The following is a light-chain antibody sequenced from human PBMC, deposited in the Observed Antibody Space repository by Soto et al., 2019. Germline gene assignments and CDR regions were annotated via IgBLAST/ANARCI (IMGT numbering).Light chain of an antibody. J-gene: IGLJ1*01. CDR1: SGHRSYI. V-gene: IGLV4-60*03. CDR3: ETWDSNSYV. CDR2: LEGSGGY. Sequence: QAVVTQSSSASASLGSSVSLTCTLSSGHRSYIIAWHQQQPGKAPRYLMKLEGSGGYSKGSGVPDRFSGSSSGADRYLTISSLQSEDEADYYCETWDSNSYVFGTGTKLTVL.